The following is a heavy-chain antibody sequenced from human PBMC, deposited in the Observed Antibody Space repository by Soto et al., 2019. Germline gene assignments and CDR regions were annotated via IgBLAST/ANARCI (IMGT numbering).Heavy chain of an antibody. D-gene: IGHD3-10*01. CDR2: IYYSGST. V-gene: IGHV4-59*01. J-gene: IGHJ3*02. Sequence: QVQLQESGPGLVKPSETLSLTCTVSGGSISSYYWSWIRQPPGKGLEWIGYIYYSGSTNYNPSLKSRVTISVDTSKNQFSLKLSSVTAADTAVYYCASSYYYGSGSQNDAFDIWGQGTMVTVSS. CDR1: GGSISSYY. CDR3: ASSYYYGSGSQNDAFDI.